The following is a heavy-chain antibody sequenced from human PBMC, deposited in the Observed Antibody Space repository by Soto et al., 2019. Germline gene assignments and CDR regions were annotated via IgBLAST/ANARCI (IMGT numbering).Heavy chain of an antibody. CDR1: GGSISSFNYF. CDR2: VYYCGNT. D-gene: IGHD2-15*01. Sequence: QLQLQESGPGLVKPSETLSLTCTVSGGSISSFNYFWGWIRQPPGKGLRWFGSVYYCGNTYNNPYPHCRVTIAVDTSKKQCTLALRSVAGADAAVYYCARGGGSTFNWFDPWGQGTLVTVSP. V-gene: IGHV4-39*01. CDR3: ARGGGSTFNWFDP. J-gene: IGHJ5*02.